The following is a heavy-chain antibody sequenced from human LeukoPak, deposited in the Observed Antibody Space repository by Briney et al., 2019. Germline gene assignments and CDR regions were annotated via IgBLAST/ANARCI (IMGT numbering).Heavy chain of an antibody. CDR1: GGSIVSYY. CDR2: IYTSGST. V-gene: IGHV4-4*07. Sequence: SETLSLTCTVSGGSIVSYYCSWIRQPAGRGLEWIGRIYTSGSTNYNPSLKSQVTISVDNSKNQFSLKLSSVTAADTAVYYSTRDPYSLYFGYWGQGTLVTVSS. CDR3: TRDPYSLYFGY. D-gene: IGHD5-18*01. J-gene: IGHJ4*02.